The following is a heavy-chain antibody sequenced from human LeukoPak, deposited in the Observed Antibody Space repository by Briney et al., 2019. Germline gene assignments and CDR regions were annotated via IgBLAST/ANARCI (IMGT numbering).Heavy chain of an antibody. J-gene: IGHJ4*02. V-gene: IGHV4-39*07. CDR2: IYYSGST. CDR1: GGSISSSSYY. D-gene: IGHD2-15*01. Sequence: PSETLSLTCTVSGGSISSSSYYWGWIRQPPGKGLEWIGSIYYSGSTYYNPSLKSRVTISVDTSKNQFSLKLSSVTAADTAVYYCARVSRYCSGGSCYYFDYWGQGTLVTVSS. CDR3: ARVSRYCSGGSCYYFDY.